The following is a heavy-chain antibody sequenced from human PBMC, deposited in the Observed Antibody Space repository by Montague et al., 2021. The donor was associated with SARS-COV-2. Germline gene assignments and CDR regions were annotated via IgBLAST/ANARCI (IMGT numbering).Heavy chain of an antibody. CDR2: IYYSGTT. CDR3: AGPLVRGVPKAFDI. V-gene: IGHV4-39*01. J-gene: IGHJ3*02. Sequence: SESLSLTCTVSGGSITRYYYCGWIRQPPGKGLEWVGNIYYSGTTFINPSLESRVTISVDASKNQFSLHLTSVTAADTAVYYCAGPLVRGVPKAFDIWGQGALVIVSS. CDR1: GGSITRYYY. D-gene: IGHD3-10*01.